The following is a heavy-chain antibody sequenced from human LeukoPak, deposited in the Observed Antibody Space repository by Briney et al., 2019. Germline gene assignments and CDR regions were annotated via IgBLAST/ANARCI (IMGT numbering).Heavy chain of an antibody. Sequence: SETLSLTCAVYGGSLSGYYWSWIRQPPGKGLEWIGEINHMGSTNYKPSLKRRLTLSVDTSKTTFSLKLTSVTAPDTAVYYCARGRRFNSRPIVVVPAAIFRGANDAFDIWGQGTMVTVSS. CDR2: INHMGST. V-gene: IGHV4-34*01. D-gene: IGHD2-2*02. J-gene: IGHJ3*02. CDR3: ARGRRFNSRPIVVVPAAIFRGANDAFDI. CDR1: GGSLSGYY.